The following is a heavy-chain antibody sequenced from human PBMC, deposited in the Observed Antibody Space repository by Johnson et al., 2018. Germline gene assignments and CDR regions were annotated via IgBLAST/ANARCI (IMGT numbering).Heavy chain of an antibody. CDR3: AGEGSANDSSGYYALGWFQGAFDI. Sequence: QVQLQESGPGLVKXSETXSLXCTVSGGSISSYYWSWIRQPPGKGLEWIGYTYYSGSTNYNPSLKSRVTISVDTSKNQFSLKLSSVTAADPAVYYGAGEGSANDSSGYYALGWFQGAFDIWGQGTMVTVSS. J-gene: IGHJ3*02. V-gene: IGHV4-59*01. D-gene: IGHD3-22*01. CDR2: TYYSGST. CDR1: GGSISSYY.